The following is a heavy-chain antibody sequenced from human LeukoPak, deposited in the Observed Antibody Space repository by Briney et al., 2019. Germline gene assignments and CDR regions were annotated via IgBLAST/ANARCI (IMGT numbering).Heavy chain of an antibody. J-gene: IGHJ4*02. CDR2: IYFCGRT. D-gene: IGHD3-10*01. Sequence: SETLSLTCTVSGGSIRITSYYWGWIRQSPGREPEWIGSIYFCGRTHYNPSLESRVTISVDTSNNQFSLRLNSVTAADTAVYYCARGGSYWDSWGQGTLVTVSS. V-gene: IGHV4-39*07. CDR1: GGSIRITSYY. CDR3: ARGGSYWDS.